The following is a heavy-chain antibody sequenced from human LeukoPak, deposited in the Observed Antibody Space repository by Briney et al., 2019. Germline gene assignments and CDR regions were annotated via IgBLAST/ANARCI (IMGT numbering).Heavy chain of an antibody. CDR2: IYWDDDK. J-gene: IGHJ5*02. Sequence: SGPTLVKPTQTLTLTCSFSGLSLSTSGVGVGWIRQPPGKALEWLALIYWDDDKRYSPSLRSRLTITKDTSKNRVVLTLTNMDPVDTATYYCAHRKDYGWFDPWGQGTLVTVSS. CDR1: GLSLSTSGVG. D-gene: IGHD4-17*01. CDR3: AHRKDYGWFDP. V-gene: IGHV2-5*02.